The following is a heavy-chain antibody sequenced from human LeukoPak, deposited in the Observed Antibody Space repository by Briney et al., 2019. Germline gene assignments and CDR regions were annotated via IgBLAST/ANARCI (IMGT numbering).Heavy chain of an antibody. CDR2: ISPYNGNT. CDR1: GDIITSSD. J-gene: IGHJ4*02. V-gene: IGHV1-18*04. D-gene: IGHD3-9*01. Sequence: PCWASGDIITSSDVIWVRQAPGHELEGMGSISPYNGNTRYAQKFQGGVFMATDTSTSTAYMEVRSLIADETAVYYCARVQDLLRYFDPPVRLSHPFDYWGQGTLVTVSS. CDR3: ARVQDLLRYFDPPVRLSHPFDY.